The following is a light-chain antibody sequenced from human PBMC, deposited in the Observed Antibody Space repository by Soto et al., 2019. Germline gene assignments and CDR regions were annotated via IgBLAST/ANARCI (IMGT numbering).Light chain of an antibody. CDR2: DAS. J-gene: IGKJ2*01. CDR3: QQRSNWRYT. V-gene: IGKV3-11*01. Sequence: DIVLTQSPATLSLSPGQRATLSCRASQSVSSYLAWYQQKPCQAPRLLIYDASNRATGIPAGFSGSGSGTSYTLTIGCLATEDFAVYDWQQRSNWRYTFGQGTKLESK. CDR1: QSVSSY.